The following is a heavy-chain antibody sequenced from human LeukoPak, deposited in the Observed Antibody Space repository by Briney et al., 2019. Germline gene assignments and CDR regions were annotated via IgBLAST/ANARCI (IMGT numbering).Heavy chain of an antibody. CDR2: IYYNGVT. V-gene: IGHV4-30-4*01. J-gene: IGHJ5*02. CDR1: GGSISSGGYY. CDR3: ASAPRRANNYWFDP. D-gene: IGHD1-1*01. Sequence: PSETLSLTCTVSGGSISSGGYYWSWISQHPGKGLEWIGHIYYNGVTQYNPSLKSRVTISVDTSKNQFSLKLSSVTAADTAVYYCASAPRRANNYWFDPWGQGTLVTVSS.